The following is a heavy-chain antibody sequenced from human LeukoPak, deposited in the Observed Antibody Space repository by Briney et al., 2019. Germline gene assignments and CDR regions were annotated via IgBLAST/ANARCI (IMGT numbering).Heavy chain of an antibody. CDR2: ISYDGSNK. V-gene: IGHV3-30-3*01. CDR3: ARGSKWELPPFYI. Sequence: GGSLRLSCAASGFTFSSYAMHWVRQAPGKGLEWVAVISYDGSNKYYADFEKRRFTISRDNSKNTLYLQMSSLRAEATDVNYCARGSKWELPPFYIWGQGTMVTVSS. J-gene: IGHJ3*02. D-gene: IGHD1-26*01. CDR1: GFTFSSYA.